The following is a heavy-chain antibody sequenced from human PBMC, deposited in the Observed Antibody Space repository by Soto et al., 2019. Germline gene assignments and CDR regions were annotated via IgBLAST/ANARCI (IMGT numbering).Heavy chain of an antibody. J-gene: IGHJ4*02. V-gene: IGHV1-3*01. CDR1: RYSFTTYA. CDR2: INAGNGDT. D-gene: IGHD1-1*01. Sequence: ASVKVSCKASRYSFTTYALHWVRQAPGQRLEWMGWINAGNGDTKYSGKFQGRVTITRDTSANTAYMELSSLRSEDTSVYYCARDPGTGAALRAYHFDYWGQGTLVTVSS. CDR3: ARDPGTGAALRAYHFDY.